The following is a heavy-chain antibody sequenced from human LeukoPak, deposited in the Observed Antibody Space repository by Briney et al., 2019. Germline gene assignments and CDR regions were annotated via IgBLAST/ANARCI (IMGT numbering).Heavy chain of an antibody. CDR1: GFGFSNYW. CDR3: ARDRGYSNFDY. J-gene: IGHJ4*02. Sequence: TGGSLRLSCAASGFGFSNYWMSWVRQAPGKGLEWVANMNEDGSEKNYVDSVKGRFTISRDSAQDSLYLQMNSLRAEDTAVYYCARDRGYSNFDYWGQGTLLTVSS. D-gene: IGHD4-11*01. CDR2: MNEDGSEK. V-gene: IGHV3-7*01.